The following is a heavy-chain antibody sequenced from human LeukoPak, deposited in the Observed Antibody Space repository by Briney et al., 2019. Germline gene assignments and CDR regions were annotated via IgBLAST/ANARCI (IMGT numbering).Heavy chain of an antibody. J-gene: IGHJ4*02. CDR2: IYYSGST. CDR3: ARDAYCSSTSCPGYFDY. CDR1: GGSISSSSYY. D-gene: IGHD2-2*01. V-gene: IGHV4-61*01. Sequence: SETLSLTCTVSGGSISSSSYYWGWIRQPPGKGLEWIGYIYYSGSTNYNPSLKSRVTISVDTSKNQFSLKLSSVTAADTAVYYCARDAYCSSTSCPGYFDYWGQGTLVTVSS.